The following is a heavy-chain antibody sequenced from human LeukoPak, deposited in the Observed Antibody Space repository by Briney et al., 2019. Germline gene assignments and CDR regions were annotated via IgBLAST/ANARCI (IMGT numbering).Heavy chain of an antibody. Sequence: PGESLKISCKGSGYSFTSYWIGWVRQMPGKGLEWMGIIYPGDSDTRYSPSFQGQVTISADKSISTAYLQWSSLKASDTAMYYCARLGPPYYYDSSGYRNYFDYWGQGTLVTVSS. J-gene: IGHJ4*02. CDR3: ARLGPPYYYDSSGYRNYFDY. V-gene: IGHV5-51*01. CDR2: IYPGDSDT. D-gene: IGHD3-22*01. CDR1: GYSFTSYW.